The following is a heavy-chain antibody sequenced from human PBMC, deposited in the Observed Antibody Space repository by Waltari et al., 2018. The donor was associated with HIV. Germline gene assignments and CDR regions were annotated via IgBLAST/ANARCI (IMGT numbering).Heavy chain of an antibody. CDR2: IYYSGST. CDR3: ARSYPRIWENYYGMDV. Sequence: QLQLQESGPGLVKPSETLSLTCTVSGCSIRSSSYSWGWIRQPPGKGLEWIGSIYYSGSTYYNPSLKSRFTISVDTSKNQFSLKLSSVTAADTAVYYCARSYPRIWENYYGMDVWGQGTTVTVSS. D-gene: IGHD1-26*01. V-gene: IGHV4-39*07. J-gene: IGHJ6*02. CDR1: GCSIRSSSYS.